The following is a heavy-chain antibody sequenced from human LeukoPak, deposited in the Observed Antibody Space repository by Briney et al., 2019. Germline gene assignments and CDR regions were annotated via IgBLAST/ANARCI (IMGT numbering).Heavy chain of an antibody. Sequence: SETLSLTCTVSGSSISSYYWSWIRQPPGKGLEWIGYIYYSGSTNYNPSLKSRVTISVDTSKNQFSLKLSSVTAADTAVYYCARGARGIAARPRSWFDPWGQGTLVTVSS. D-gene: IGHD6-6*01. CDR3: ARGARGIAARPRSWFDP. CDR1: GSSISSYY. CDR2: IYYSGST. J-gene: IGHJ5*02. V-gene: IGHV4-59*12.